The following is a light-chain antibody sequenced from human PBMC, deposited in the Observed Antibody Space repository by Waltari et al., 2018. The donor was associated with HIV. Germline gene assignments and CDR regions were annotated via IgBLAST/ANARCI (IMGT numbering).Light chain of an antibody. CDR1: DRDIGGYNF. CDR2: DVS. J-gene: IGLJ1*01. V-gene: IGLV2-14*03. CDR3: TAYKYSTRSYV. Sequence: QPALTQPASVSGSPGQSITISCTGTDRDIGGYNFVPWYQQHPGKAPRLLIFDVSVRPSGVSDRFSGSKSGNTTSLTISGLQAEDEADYFCTAYKYSTRSYVFGTGTKVTVL.